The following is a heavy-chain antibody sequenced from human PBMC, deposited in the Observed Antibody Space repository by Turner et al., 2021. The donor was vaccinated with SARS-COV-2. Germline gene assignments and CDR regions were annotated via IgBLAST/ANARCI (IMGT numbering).Heavy chain of an antibody. CDR3: ERLMDTAMDNNGMDV. Sequence: LQLQESGPGLVKPSESLSPTSTVSVGSISSSTYYWSWSRQPPGKGLEWIGNIYYNGITYYNPSIKGGVTISVDTSKNQFSLKLSSVTAADTAVYYCERLMDTAMDNNGMDVWGQGTTVTVSS. CDR2: IYYNGIT. V-gene: IGHV4-39*01. J-gene: IGHJ6*02. CDR1: VGSISSSTYY. D-gene: IGHD5-18*01.